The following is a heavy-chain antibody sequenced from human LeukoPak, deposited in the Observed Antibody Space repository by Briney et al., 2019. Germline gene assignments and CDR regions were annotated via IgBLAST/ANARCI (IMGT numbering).Heavy chain of an antibody. D-gene: IGHD3-16*01. V-gene: IGHV3-23*01. J-gene: IGHJ4*02. CDR3: AKDSTYDYVWGSYEN. CDR2: ISGSGGST. CDR1: GFTFSSYA. Sequence: GGSLRLSCAASGFTFSSYAMSWVRQAPGKGLEWVSAISGSGGSTYYADSVKGRFTISRDNSKDTLYLQMNSLRAEDTAVYYCAKDSTYDYVWGSYENWGQGTLVTVSS.